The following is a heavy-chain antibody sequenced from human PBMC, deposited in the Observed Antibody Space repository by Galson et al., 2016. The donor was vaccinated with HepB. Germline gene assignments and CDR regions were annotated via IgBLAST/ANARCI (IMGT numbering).Heavy chain of an antibody. V-gene: IGHV3-23*01. CDR2: ISGSGDNT. J-gene: IGHJ3*02. CDR1: GFTFSSYA. D-gene: IGHD2-15*01. Sequence: SLRLSCAASGFTFSSYAMSWARQAPGRGLEWVSTISGSGDNTYYADSVKGHFTISRDNSRNTLYLQMNSLRAEDTAVYYCVKPLVGSCFRLSRCSDIWGQGTMVTVSS. CDR3: VKPLVGSCFRLSRCSDI.